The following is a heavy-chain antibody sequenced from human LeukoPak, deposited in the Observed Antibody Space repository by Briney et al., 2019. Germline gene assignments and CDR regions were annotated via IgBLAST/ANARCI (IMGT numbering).Heavy chain of an antibody. J-gene: IGHJ6*03. Sequence: GGSLRLSCAASGFTFSNAWMSWVRQAPGKGLEWVGRIISKTDGGTTDYAAPVKGRFTISRDDSKNTLYLQMNSLKTEDTAVYYCTGQWLVRDYYYYYYMDVWGKGTTVTVSS. D-gene: IGHD6-19*01. CDR2: IISKTDGGTT. V-gene: IGHV3-15*01. CDR1: GFTFSNAW. CDR3: TGQWLVRDYYYYYYMDV.